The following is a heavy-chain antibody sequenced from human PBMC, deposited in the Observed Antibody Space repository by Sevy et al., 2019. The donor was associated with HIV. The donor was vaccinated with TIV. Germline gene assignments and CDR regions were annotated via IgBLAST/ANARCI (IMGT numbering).Heavy chain of an antibody. Sequence: SETLSLTCTVSGRSMTGYYWTWIRQPRGKGLEWIGYIYYSGSTNYNPSLKSRVTISVDTSKNQFSLGLSSLTAAVTAVYYCARAPPYYDILTGRGYCDYWGQRTLVTVSS. D-gene: IGHD3-9*01. CDR3: ARAPPYYDILTGRGYCDY. V-gene: IGHV4-59*01. CDR1: GRSMTGYY. J-gene: IGHJ4*02. CDR2: IYYSGST.